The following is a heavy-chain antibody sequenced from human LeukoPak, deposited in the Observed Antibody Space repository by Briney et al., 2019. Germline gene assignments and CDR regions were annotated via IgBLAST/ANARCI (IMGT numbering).Heavy chain of an antibody. J-gene: IGHJ3*02. D-gene: IGHD3-22*01. CDR1: GFTFSSYA. CDR2: ISGSGGST. CDR3: ANLWEDYYDPPHAFDI. Sequence: GGSLRLSCAASGFTFSSYAMSWVRQAPGKGLEWVSAISGSGGSTYYADSVKGRFTISRDNSKNTLYLQMNSLRAEDTAVYYCANLWEDYYDPPHAFDIWAKGQWSPSLQ. V-gene: IGHV3-23*01.